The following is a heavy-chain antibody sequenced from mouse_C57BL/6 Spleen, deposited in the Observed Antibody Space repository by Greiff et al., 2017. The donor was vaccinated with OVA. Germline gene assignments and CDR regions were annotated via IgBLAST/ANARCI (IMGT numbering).Heavy chain of an antibody. CDR3: AREDYDYDNYAMDD. J-gene: IGHJ4*01. Sequence: VQLQQPGAELVKPGASVKLSCKASGYTFTSYWMHWVKQRPGRGLEWIGRIGPNSGGTKYNEKFKSKATLTVDKPSSTAYMQLSSLTSEDSAVYYCAREDYDYDNYAMDDWGQGTSVTVSS. CDR2: IGPNSGGT. D-gene: IGHD2-4*01. V-gene: IGHV1-72*01. CDR1: GYTFTSYW.